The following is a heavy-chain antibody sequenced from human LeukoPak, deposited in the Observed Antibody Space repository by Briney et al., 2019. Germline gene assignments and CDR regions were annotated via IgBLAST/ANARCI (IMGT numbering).Heavy chain of an antibody. D-gene: IGHD2-2*01. J-gene: IGHJ4*02. CDR1: DYTFTSYG. CDR2: ISAYNGNT. Sequence: GASVKVSCKASDYTFTSYGISWVRQAPGQGLEWMGWISAYNGNTNYAQKLQGRVTMTADTSTSTAYMELRSLRSDDTAVYYCARVGRFQSASCCIFDYWGQRTLVTVSS. V-gene: IGHV1-18*01. CDR3: ARVGRFQSASCCIFDY.